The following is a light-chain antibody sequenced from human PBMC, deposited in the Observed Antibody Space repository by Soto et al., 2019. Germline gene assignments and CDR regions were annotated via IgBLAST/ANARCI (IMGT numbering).Light chain of an antibody. CDR2: NNN. Sequence: QSVLTQPPSVSGAPGQRVTISCTGSSSNIGAGFDVHWYQQLPGTAPKLLIYNNNNRPSGVPDRFSGSKSGTSASLAITGLQVEDEADYYCQSYDSSLLFGGGTKLTVL. J-gene: IGLJ2*01. V-gene: IGLV1-40*01. CDR1: SSNIGAGFD. CDR3: QSYDSSLL.